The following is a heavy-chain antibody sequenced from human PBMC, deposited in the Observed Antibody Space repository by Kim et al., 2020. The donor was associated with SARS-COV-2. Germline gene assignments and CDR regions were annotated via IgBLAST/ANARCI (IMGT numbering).Heavy chain of an antibody. CDR3: ARDNGGYFAY. D-gene: IGHD2-8*01. CDR1: GFTFSSHA. Sequence: GGSLRLSCAASGFTFSSHAMHWVRQAPGKGLEWVALISYDGSNKYYVDSVKGRFTISRDNSKNTLYLQMNSLRAEDTAVYYCARDNGGYFAYWGQGTLVT. CDR2: ISYDGSNK. V-gene: IGHV3-30*04. J-gene: IGHJ4*02.